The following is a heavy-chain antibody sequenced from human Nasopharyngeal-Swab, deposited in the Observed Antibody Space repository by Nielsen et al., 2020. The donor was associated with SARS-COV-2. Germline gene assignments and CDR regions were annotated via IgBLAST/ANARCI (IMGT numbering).Heavy chain of an antibody. CDR1: GYTFTSYA. J-gene: IGHJ4*02. Sequence: ASVKVSCKASGYTFTSYAMHWVRQAPGQRLEWMGWINAGNGNTKYSQKFQGRVTITRDTSASTAYMELSSLRSEDTAVYYCARGGEAITFGGVIVYYFDYWGQGTLVTVSS. CDR2: INAGNGNT. V-gene: IGHV1-3*01. D-gene: IGHD3-16*02. CDR3: ARGGEAITFGGVIVYYFDY.